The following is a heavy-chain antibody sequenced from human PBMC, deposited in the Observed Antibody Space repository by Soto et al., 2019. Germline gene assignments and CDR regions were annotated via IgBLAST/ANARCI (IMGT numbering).Heavy chain of an antibody. D-gene: IGHD2-21*02. CDR2: INPRNGDT. CDR3: VRGGGVDVVTPTRIVFDY. CDR1: GYTFTGNY. J-gene: IGHJ4*02. V-gene: IGHV1-2*02. Sequence: QVQLVQSGAEVKKPGASVKVSCKVSGYTFTGNYMHWMRQAPGQGPEWMGWINPRNGDTAYAQKFQGRVTITRATSISTAYMDLSRLTSDDTAIYFCVRGGGVDVVTPTRIVFDYWGQGTLLTVSS.